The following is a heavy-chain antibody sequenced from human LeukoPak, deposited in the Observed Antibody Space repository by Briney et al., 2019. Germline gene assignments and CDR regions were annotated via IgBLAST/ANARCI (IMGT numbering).Heavy chain of an antibody. V-gene: IGHV3-74*01. J-gene: IGHJ4*02. D-gene: IGHD6-19*01. Sequence: GGSLRLSCAASGSTLSGYWMHWVRQAPGKGLVWVSRINSDGSSTTYADSVKGRFTISRDNAKNTLYLQMNSLRAEDTAVYFCARVSSGWWYFDYWGQGTLVTVSS. CDR1: GSTLSGYW. CDR2: INSDGSST. CDR3: ARVSSGWWYFDY.